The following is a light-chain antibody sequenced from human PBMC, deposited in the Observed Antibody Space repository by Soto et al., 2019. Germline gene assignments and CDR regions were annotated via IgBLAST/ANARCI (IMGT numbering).Light chain of an antibody. V-gene: IGLV2-11*01. Sequence: LTQPRSMSGSPGQSVTISCTGTSSDVGGYNYVSWYQQHPGKAPKLMIYDVSKRPSGVPDRFSGSKSGNTASLTISGLQAEDEADYYCCSYAGSYTLYVFGTGTKVTVL. J-gene: IGLJ1*01. CDR1: SSDVGGYNY. CDR3: CSYAGSYTLYV. CDR2: DVS.